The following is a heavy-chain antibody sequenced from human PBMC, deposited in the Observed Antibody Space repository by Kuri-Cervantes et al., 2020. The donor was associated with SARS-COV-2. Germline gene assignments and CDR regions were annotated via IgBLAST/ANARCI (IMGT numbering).Heavy chain of an antibody. Sequence: GESLKISCAASGFTFSNAWMSWVRQAPGKGLEWVGRIKSKTEGGTTDYAAPVKGRFTISRDDSKNTLYLQMNSLKTEDTAVYYCARDLICSTCDTPDYYGMDVWGQGTTVTVSS. CDR2: IKSKTEGGTT. D-gene: IGHD2-15*01. J-gene: IGHJ6*02. CDR1: GFTFSNAW. CDR3: ARDLICSTCDTPDYYGMDV. V-gene: IGHV3-15*01.